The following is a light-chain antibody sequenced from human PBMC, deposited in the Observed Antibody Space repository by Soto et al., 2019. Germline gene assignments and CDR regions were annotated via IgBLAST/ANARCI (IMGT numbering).Light chain of an antibody. Sequence: ASVGDGGAISCWATQSISSWLAWYQQKPGKAPKLLIYDASSLDRGVPAKFSGIGSRPEFSITIRILQAEDVALYFSQLYKSRPQTLGQGTRVDIK. V-gene: IGKV1-5*01. J-gene: IGKJ1*01. CDR2: DAS. CDR1: QSISSW. CDR3: QLYKSRPQT.